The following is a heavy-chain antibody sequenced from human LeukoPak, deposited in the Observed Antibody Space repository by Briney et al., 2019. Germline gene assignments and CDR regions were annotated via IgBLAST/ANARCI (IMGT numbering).Heavy chain of an antibody. CDR1: GFTFSSYA. CDR3: ARPSPADEAFDI. CDR2: ISYDGSNK. V-gene: IGHV3-30-3*01. Sequence: AGGSLRLSCAASGFTFSSYAMHWVRQAPGKGLEWVAVISYDGSNKYYADSVKGRFTISRDNSKNTLYLQMNSLRAEDTAVYYCARPSPADEAFDIWGQGTMVTVSS. J-gene: IGHJ3*02.